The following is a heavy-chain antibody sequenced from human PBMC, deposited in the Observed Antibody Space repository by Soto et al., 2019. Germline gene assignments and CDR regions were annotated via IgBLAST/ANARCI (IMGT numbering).Heavy chain of an antibody. J-gene: IGHJ4*02. Sequence: SETLSLTCTVSGGSISSYYWSWIRQPPGKGLEWIGYIYYSGSTNYNPSLKSRVTISVDTSKNQFSLKLSSVTAADTAVYYCARASHYTEYYFDYWGQGTPVTVSS. V-gene: IGHV4-59*01. D-gene: IGHD1-26*01. CDR3: ARASHYTEYYFDY. CDR2: IYYSGST. CDR1: GGSISSYY.